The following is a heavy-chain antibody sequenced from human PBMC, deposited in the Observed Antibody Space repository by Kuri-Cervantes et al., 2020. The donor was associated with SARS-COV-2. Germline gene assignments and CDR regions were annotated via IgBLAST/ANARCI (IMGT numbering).Heavy chain of an antibody. CDR1: GFTLSNYG. CDR2: IQYERRYK. J-gene: IGHJ4*02. CDR3: AKDSGSYDVDY. D-gene: IGHD1-26*01. Sequence: GESLKISCEASGFTLSNYGMHWVRQAPGKGLEWVAFIQYERRYKFYADSVKGRFTISTDNSKNTLYLQMNSLRAEDTAVYYCAKDSGSYDVDYWGQGTLVTVSS. V-gene: IGHV3-30*02.